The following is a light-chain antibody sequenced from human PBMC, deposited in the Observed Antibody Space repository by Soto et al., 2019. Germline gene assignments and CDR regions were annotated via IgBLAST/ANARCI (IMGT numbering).Light chain of an antibody. CDR2: DAS. CDR3: QQYNNWPRT. J-gene: IGKJ1*01. Sequence: EIVMTQSPATLSVSPGERATLSCRATQSVSSDLAWHQQKPGQAPRLLIYDASTRATGIPARFSGSGSRTEFTLTISSLQSEDFAVYYCQQYNNWPRTFGQGTKVDIK. V-gene: IGKV3D-15*01. CDR1: QSVSSD.